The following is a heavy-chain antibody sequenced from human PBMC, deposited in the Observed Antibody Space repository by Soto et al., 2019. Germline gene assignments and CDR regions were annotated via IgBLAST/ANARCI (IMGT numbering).Heavy chain of an antibody. CDR3: AKLYWNPRYFDY. Sequence: GGSLRLSCAASGFTFSSVGVAWVRQAPGKGLGWVSSITDSGGSTDYADSVKGRFTISRDNSRNTLYLQMNSLRADDTAVYYCAKLYWNPRYFDYWGQGTRVTVSS. J-gene: IGHJ4*02. V-gene: IGHV3-23*01. CDR2: ITDSGGST. D-gene: IGHD1-1*01. CDR1: GFTFSSVG.